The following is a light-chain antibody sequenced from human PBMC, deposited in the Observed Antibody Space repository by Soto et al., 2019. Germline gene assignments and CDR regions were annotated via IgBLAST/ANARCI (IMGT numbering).Light chain of an antibody. CDR3: SSHTLSRALQV. V-gene: IGLV2-14*02. Sequence: QSVLTQPASVSGSPGQSITISCTGTSSDVGGYDLVSWYQQHPGKAPKLIIYEGSKRPSGISNRFSGSKSGNTASLTISGLQAEDEADYYCSSHTLSRALQVFGTGTKVTVL. CDR2: EGS. J-gene: IGLJ1*01. CDR1: SSDVGGYDL.